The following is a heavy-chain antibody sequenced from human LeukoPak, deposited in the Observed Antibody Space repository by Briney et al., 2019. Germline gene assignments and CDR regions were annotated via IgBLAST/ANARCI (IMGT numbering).Heavy chain of an antibody. J-gene: IGHJ4*02. CDR1: GGSMSGGMNY. V-gene: IGHV4-39*01. CDR2: IYYSGST. Sequence: SETLSLTCSVSGGSMSGGMNYWGWIRQPPGKGLEWIGSIYYSGSTYYNPSLKSRVTISVDTSKKQFSLKLSSVTAADTAVYYCARHKAVAGAGTDCWGQGTLVIVSS. D-gene: IGHD6-13*01. CDR3: ARHKAVAGAGTDC.